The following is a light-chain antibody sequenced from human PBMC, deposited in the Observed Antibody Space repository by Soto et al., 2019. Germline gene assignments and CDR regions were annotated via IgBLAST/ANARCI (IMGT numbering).Light chain of an antibody. CDR3: QKYNSYLWT. CDR2: RIF. Sequence: EIVMTQSPGTVSVFPGETVTLSCRASQSVSGYLDWFHQKPGQAPRLVLLRIFTRAIGVPARFSGSGSETEFTLTISSLQPDDFATYYCQKYNSYLWTFGQGTKVEVK. J-gene: IGKJ1*01. V-gene: IGKV3-15*01. CDR1: QSVSGY.